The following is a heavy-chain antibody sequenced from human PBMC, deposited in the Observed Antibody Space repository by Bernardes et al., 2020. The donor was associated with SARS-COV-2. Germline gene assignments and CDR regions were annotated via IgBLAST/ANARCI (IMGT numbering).Heavy chain of an antibody. CDR3: ARLPVAGTLSSRAPMDDY. D-gene: IGHD6-19*01. V-gene: IGHV4-39*01. CDR2: IYYSGST. Sequence: SETLSLTCTVSGGSVSSSSYYWGWIRQPPGKGLEWIGSIYYSGSTYYNPSLKSRVTISVDTSKNQFSLKLSSVTAADTAVYYCARLPVAGTLSSRAPMDDYWGQGTLVTVSS. J-gene: IGHJ4*02. CDR1: GGSVSSSSYY.